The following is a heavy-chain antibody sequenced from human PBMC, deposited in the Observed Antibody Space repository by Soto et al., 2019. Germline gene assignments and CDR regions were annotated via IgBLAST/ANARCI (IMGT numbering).Heavy chain of an antibody. CDR3: ARVYCSGGSCYSIDY. D-gene: IGHD2-15*01. CDR1: GYTFTSYG. Sequence: ASVKVSCKASGYTFTSYGISWVRQAPGQGLEWMGWISAYNGNTNYAQKLQGRVTMTTGTSTSTAYMELSSLRSEDTAVYYCARVYCSGGSCYSIDYWGQGTLVTVSS. V-gene: IGHV1-18*01. CDR2: ISAYNGNT. J-gene: IGHJ4*02.